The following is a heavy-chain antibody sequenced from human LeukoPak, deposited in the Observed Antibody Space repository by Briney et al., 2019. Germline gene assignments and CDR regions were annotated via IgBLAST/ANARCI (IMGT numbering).Heavy chain of an antibody. Sequence: ASVKVSCKASGYTFTAYYMHWVRQAPGQGLEWMGWINPNSGYTNYAEKFQGRVTMTRDTSISTAYMELNRLRSDDAAVYYCASPFDLDVWGQGTTVTVS. CDR2: INPNSGYT. CDR3: ASPFDLDV. V-gene: IGHV1-2*02. D-gene: IGHD3-3*01. J-gene: IGHJ6*02. CDR1: GYTFTAYY.